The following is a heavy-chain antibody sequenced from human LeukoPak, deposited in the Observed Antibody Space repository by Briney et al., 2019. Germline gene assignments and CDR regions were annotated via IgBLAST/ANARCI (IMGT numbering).Heavy chain of an antibody. V-gene: IGHV1-3*01. D-gene: IGHD3-10*01. CDR1: GYTFTSYA. CDR3: AGLFSGSGSYYDLDY. J-gene: IGHJ4*02. Sequence: ASVKVSCKASGYTFTSYAMHWVRQAPGQRLEWMGWINAGNGNTKYSQKFQGRVTITRDTSASTAYMELSSLRSEDTAVYYCAGLFSGSGSYYDLDYWGQGTLVTVSS. CDR2: INAGNGNT.